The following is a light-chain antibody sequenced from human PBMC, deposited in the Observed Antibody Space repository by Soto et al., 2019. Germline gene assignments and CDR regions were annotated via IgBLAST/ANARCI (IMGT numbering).Light chain of an antibody. CDR3: SSYTTSYTQV. V-gene: IGLV2-14*01. CDR2: EVS. Sequence: QSALTQPASVSGSPGQSITISCTGTSSDVGGYNYVSWYQHHPGKVPKLMIYEVSNRPSGVSKCFSGSKSGNTASLSISGLQAEDEADYYCSSYTTSYTQVFGGGTKLTVL. J-gene: IGLJ3*02. CDR1: SSDVGGYNY.